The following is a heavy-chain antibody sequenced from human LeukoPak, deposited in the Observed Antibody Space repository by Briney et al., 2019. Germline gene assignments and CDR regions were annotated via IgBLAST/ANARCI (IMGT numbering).Heavy chain of an antibody. CDR2: IGGSGSSA. Sequence: PGGSLRLSCVGTGFTFRSYAMTWIRQAPGKGLEWVADIGGSGSSAFYADSVKGRFTISRDNAESTLYVEMHSLRVEDTAVYFCAKLADFWSGYYSSFYYYYMDVWGKGTAVTVSS. V-gene: IGHV3-23*01. D-gene: IGHD3-3*01. CDR3: AKLADFWSGYYSSFYYYYMDV. J-gene: IGHJ6*03. CDR1: GFTFRSYA.